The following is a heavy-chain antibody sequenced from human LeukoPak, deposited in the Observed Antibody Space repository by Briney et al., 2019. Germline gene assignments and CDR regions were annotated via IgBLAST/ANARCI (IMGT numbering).Heavy chain of an antibody. D-gene: IGHD1-26*01. J-gene: IGHJ5*01. CDR3: AREVSGSYDS. V-gene: IGHV3-33*08. Sequence: GGSLRLSCAASGFTFSSYSMNWVRQAPGKGLEWVAVIWYNGSNKNYADSVKGRFTISRDNSKNTLYLQMNSLRAEDTAVYYCAREVSGSYDSWGQGTLVTVSS. CDR2: IWYNGSNK. CDR1: GFTFSSYS.